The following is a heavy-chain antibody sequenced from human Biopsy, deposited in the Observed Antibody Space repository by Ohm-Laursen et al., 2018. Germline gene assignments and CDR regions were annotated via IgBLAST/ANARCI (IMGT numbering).Heavy chain of an antibody. J-gene: IGHJ4*02. CDR3: ARWETTLGRSLDS. CDR1: GYTFTSHD. D-gene: IGHD1-26*01. V-gene: IGHV1-8*01. CDR2: MSLNTGNT. Sequence: SVKVSCKPSGYTFTSHDINWVRQATGQGLEWMGWMSLNTGNTVYAQRFQDRVTMTSDTSTGTAYMELTSLTSDDTAVYFCARWETTLGRSLDSWGQGTLVAVSS.